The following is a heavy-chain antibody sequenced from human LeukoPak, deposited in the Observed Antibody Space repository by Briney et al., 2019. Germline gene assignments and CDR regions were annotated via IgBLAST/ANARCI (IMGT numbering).Heavy chain of an antibody. J-gene: IGHJ4*02. CDR1: GSIFAGHF. V-gene: IGHV1-2*02. D-gene: IGHD6-25*01. Sequence: GASVKVSCKASGSIFAGHFRHWMRRAPGQGLEWMGWVSPTDGSTRYAQNFQGRVTMTRDPSISTAYMELSELGSDDTAVYYCAVSVQAAAIPAFDYWGQGALVIVSS. CDR3: AVSVQAAAIPAFDY. CDR2: VSPTDGST.